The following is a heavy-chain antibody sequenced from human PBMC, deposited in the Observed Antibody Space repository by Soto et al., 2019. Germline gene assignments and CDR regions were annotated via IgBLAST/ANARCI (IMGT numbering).Heavy chain of an antibody. J-gene: IGHJ4*02. D-gene: IGHD2-2*03. Sequence: QVQLVESGGGVVQPGRSLRLSCVASGFTFSSYGMHWVRQAPGKGLEWVALIWYDEGTEYYADSVKGRFTISRDNSKNTLYLQMNSLRVEDTAVYYCARGWIMSIGPEFWGLGNLVNVSS. CDR3: ARGWIMSIGPEF. CDR2: IWYDEGTE. CDR1: GFTFSSYG. V-gene: IGHV3-33*01.